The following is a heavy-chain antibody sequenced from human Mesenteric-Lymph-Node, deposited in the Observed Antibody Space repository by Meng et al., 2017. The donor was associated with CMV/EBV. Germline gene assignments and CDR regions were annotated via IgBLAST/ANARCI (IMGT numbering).Heavy chain of an antibody. CDR1: GFTFSSYS. V-gene: IGHV3-21*01. CDR3: ARTNYGAFDI. Sequence: GESLKISCAASGFTFSSYSMNWVRQAPGKGLEWVSSISSSSSYIYYADSVKGRFTISRDNAKNSLYLQMNSLRAEDTAVYYCARTNYGAFDIWGQGTMVTVSS. D-gene: IGHD4/OR15-4a*01. J-gene: IGHJ3*02. CDR2: ISSSSSYI.